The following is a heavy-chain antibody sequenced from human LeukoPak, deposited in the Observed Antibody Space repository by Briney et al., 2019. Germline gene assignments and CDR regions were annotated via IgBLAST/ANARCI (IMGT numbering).Heavy chain of an antibody. D-gene: IGHD3-22*01. CDR3: VKDFVEAYYYDSSGFYSGAFEI. CDR1: GFTFSSNY. V-gene: IGHV3-53*01. Sequence: GGSLRLSCAASGFTFSSNYMSWVRQAPGKGLEWVSVIYSGGSTYYADSVKGRFTISRDNSKNTLYLEMNTLRVEDTAIYYCVKDFVEAYYYDSSGFYSGAFEIWGQGTTVTVSS. CDR2: IYSGGST. J-gene: IGHJ3*02.